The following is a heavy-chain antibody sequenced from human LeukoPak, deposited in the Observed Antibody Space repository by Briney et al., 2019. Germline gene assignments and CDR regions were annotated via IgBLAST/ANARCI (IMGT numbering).Heavy chain of an antibody. CDR3: AKVALPHYDFWSGSWFDP. Sequence: GGSLRLSCAASGFTFSSYAMSWVRQAPGKGLEWVSAISGSGGSTYYADSVKGRFTISRDNSKNTLYLQMNSLRAEDTAVYYRAKVALPHYDFWSGSWFDPWGQGTLVTVSS. D-gene: IGHD3-3*01. V-gene: IGHV3-23*01. CDR2: ISGSGGST. J-gene: IGHJ5*02. CDR1: GFTFSSYA.